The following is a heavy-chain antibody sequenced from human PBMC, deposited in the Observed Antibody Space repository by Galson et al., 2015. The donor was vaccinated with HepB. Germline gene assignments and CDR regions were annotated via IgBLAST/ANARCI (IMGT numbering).Heavy chain of an antibody. D-gene: IGHD2-8*02. Sequence: SLRLSCAASGFTFRGHAMSWVRQAPGKGLEWVSSLSGSGMSIFYAGSVKGRFTISRDNFKNTLFLQMNSLRAEDTALYYCAKDEDFDSTGVLDHWGQGTLVVVSS. CDR1: GFTFRGHA. V-gene: IGHV3-23*01. CDR2: LSGSGMSI. J-gene: IGHJ4*02. CDR3: AKDEDFDSTGVLDH.